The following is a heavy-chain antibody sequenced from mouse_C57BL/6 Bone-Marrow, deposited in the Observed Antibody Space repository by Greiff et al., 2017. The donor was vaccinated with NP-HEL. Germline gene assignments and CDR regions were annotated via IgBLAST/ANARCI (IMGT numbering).Heavy chain of an antibody. V-gene: IGHV1-59*01. CDR1: GYTFTSYW. CDR3: ARWEYGYYLDY. J-gene: IGHJ2*01. CDR2: IDPSDSYT. Sequence: QVQLQQPGAELVRPGTSVKLSCKASGYTFTSYWMHWVKQRPGQGLEWIGVIDPSDSYTNYNQKFKGKATLTVDTSSSTAYMQLSSLTSEDSAVYYCARWEYGYYLDYWGQGTTLTVSS. D-gene: IGHD2-2*01.